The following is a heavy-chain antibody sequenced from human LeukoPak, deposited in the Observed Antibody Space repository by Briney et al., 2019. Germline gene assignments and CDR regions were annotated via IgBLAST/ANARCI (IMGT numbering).Heavy chain of an antibody. V-gene: IGHV3-7*03. CDR1: GFSFSSYW. Sequence: GGSLRLSCAASGFSFSSYWMSWVRQAPGKGLEWVANIKRDGSEKYYVDSVKGRFTISRDNAKNSLYLQMNSLRAEDTAVYYCAKAPRSSWYSWDYWGQGTLVTVSS. CDR3: AKAPRSSWYSWDY. D-gene: IGHD6-13*01. CDR2: IKRDGSEK. J-gene: IGHJ4*02.